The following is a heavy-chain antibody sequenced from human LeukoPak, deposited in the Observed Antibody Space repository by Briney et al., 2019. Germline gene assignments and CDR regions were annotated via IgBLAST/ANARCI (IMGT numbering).Heavy chain of an antibody. D-gene: IGHD5-18*01. CDR1: GFTFSSFG. CDR2: IRYDGSNK. Sequence: GGSLRLSCEASGFTFSSFGMHWVRQAPGKGLEWVAFIRYDGSNKYYAESVKGRLTISRDNSKNTLYLQMNSLRAEDTAVYYCAKEKYRYGYGYDASDIWGQGTMVTVSS. V-gene: IGHV3-30*02. CDR3: AKEKYRYGYGYDASDI. J-gene: IGHJ3*02.